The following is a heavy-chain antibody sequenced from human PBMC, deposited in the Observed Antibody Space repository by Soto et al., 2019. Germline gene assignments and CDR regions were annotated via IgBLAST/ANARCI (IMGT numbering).Heavy chain of an antibody. D-gene: IGHD3-22*01. Sequence: PGGSLSLSCAASGFTFSSYWMHWVRQAPGKGLVWVSRINSDGSSTSYADSVKGRFTISRDNAKNTLYLQMNSLRAEDTAVYYCASAFGYYYDSSGYYLKDYWGQGTLVTVSS. CDR1: GFTFSSYW. CDR3: ASAFGYYYDSSGYYLKDY. V-gene: IGHV3-74*01. CDR2: INSDGSST. J-gene: IGHJ4*02.